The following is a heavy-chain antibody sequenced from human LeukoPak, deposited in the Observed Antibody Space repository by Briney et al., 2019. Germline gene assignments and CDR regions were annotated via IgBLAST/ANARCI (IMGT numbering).Heavy chain of an antibody. V-gene: IGHV3-21*01. Sequence: GGSLRLSCAASGFTFSSYSMNWVRQAPGKGLEWVSSISSSSYIYYADSVKGRFTISRDNAKNSLYLQMNSLRAEDTAVYYCAKDSLVGAIYYYYYMDVWGKGTTVTISS. J-gene: IGHJ6*03. D-gene: IGHD1-26*01. CDR1: GFTFSSYS. CDR3: AKDSLVGAIYYYYYMDV. CDR2: ISSSSYI.